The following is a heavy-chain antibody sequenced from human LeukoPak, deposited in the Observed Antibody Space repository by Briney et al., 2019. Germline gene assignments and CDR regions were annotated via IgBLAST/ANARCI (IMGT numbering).Heavy chain of an antibody. D-gene: IGHD2-8*02. J-gene: IGHJ4*02. V-gene: IGHV4-59*01. CDR3: ARKGLTGGLDY. CDR1: GGSISSYY. Sequence: PSETLPLTCTVSGGSISSYYWSWIRQPPAKGLEWIGYIYYRGSTNYNPSLKSRVTISVDTSKKQFSLKVSCVTAADTAIYDCARKGLTGGLDYWGQGTLVTVSS. CDR2: IYYRGST.